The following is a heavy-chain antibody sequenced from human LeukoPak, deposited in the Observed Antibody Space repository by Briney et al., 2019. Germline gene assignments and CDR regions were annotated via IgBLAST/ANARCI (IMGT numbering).Heavy chain of an antibody. D-gene: IGHD3-10*01. CDR3: ARVGITMVRGVTDWFDP. J-gene: IGHJ5*02. CDR2: ISAYNGNT. V-gene: IGHV1-18*01. Sequence: ASVKVSCKASGYTFTSYGISWVRQAPGQGLEWMGWISAYNGNTNYAQKLLGRVTMTTDTSTSTAYMELRSLRSDDTAVYYCARVGITMVRGVTDWFDPWGQGTLVTVSS. CDR1: GYTFTSYG.